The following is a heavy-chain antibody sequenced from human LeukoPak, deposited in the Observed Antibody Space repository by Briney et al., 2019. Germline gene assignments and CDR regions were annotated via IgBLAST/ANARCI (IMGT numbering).Heavy chain of an antibody. D-gene: IGHD5-12*01. CDR3: ARNRVRKRGYSGYEQYYFDY. Sequence: SETLSLICTVSGGSISSYYWSWIRQPPGKGLEWIGYIYYSGSTNYNPSLKSRVTISVDTSKNQFSLKLSSVTAADTAVYYCARNRVRKRGYSGYEQYYFDYWGQGTLVTVSS. CDR1: GGSISSYY. J-gene: IGHJ4*02. CDR2: IYYSGST. V-gene: IGHV4-59*01.